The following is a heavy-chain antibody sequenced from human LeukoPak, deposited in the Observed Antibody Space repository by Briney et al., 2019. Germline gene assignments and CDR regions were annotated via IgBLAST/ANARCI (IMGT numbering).Heavy chain of an antibody. V-gene: IGHV4-30-4*01. D-gene: IGHD6-6*01. J-gene: IGHJ6*02. CDR3: ARGELVDYYYGMDV. CDR1: GGSISSGDYY. Sequence: SQTLSLTCTVSGGSISSGDYYWSWIRQPPGKGLEWIGYIYYSGSTYYNPSLKSRVTISVDTSKNQFSLKLSSVTAADTAVYYRARGELVDYYYGMDVWGQGTTVTVSS. CDR2: IYYSGST.